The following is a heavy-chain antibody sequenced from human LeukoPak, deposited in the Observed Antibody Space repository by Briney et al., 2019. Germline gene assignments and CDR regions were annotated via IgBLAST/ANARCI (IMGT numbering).Heavy chain of an antibody. CDR2: IYHSGSI. Sequence: PSETLSLTCTVSGYSISSGYYWGWIRQPPGKGLEWIGSIYHSGSIYYNPSLKRRVTISVDTSKNQFSLKLSSVTAADTAVYFCARGPYSYDSSGAFDIWGQGTMVTVSS. D-gene: IGHD3-22*01. J-gene: IGHJ3*02. V-gene: IGHV4-38-2*02. CDR1: GYSISSGYY. CDR3: ARGPYSYDSSGAFDI.